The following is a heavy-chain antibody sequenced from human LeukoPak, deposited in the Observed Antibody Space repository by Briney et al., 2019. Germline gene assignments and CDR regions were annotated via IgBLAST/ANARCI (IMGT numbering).Heavy chain of an antibody. CDR3: ARLWRGAFDI. Sequence: GGSLRLSCTASGFTFDNYAMIWVRQAPGKGLEWVSVISGNGDGTYSADSVRGRFTISRDNSKNTLYLEMNSLRAEDTAVYYCARLWRGAFDIWGQGTMVTVSS. V-gene: IGHV3-23*01. J-gene: IGHJ3*02. CDR1: GFTFDNYA. D-gene: IGHD2-21*01. CDR2: ISGNGDGT.